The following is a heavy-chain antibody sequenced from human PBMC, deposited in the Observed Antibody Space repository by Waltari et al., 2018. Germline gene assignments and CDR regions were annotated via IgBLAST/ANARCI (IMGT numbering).Heavy chain of an antibody. CDR3: ARLATGTPGNYYYYGMDV. J-gene: IGHJ6*02. V-gene: IGHV5-10-1*03. CDR1: GYSFTSYW. D-gene: IGHD1-1*01. Sequence: EVQLVQSGAEVKKPGESLRISCKGSGYSFTSYWISWVRQMPGKGLEWMGRTDPSDSYTNYSPSFQGHVTISADKSISTAYLQWSSLKASDTAMYYCARLATGTPGNYYYYGMDVWGQGTTVTVSS. CDR2: TDPSDSYT.